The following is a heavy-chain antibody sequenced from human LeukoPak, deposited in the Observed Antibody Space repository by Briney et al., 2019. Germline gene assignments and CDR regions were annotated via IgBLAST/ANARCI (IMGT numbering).Heavy chain of an antibody. CDR1: GVSFNDYY. D-gene: IGHD4-17*01. Sequence: PSETLSLTCAVSGVSFNDYYWSWVRQTPGKGLEWIGEINLSGYTNDSPSLKSRVTLSIDTSRNQFSLNLRSVTVADTGIYYCTRMTTGHDYWGQGTLVTVSS. CDR2: INLSGYT. V-gene: IGHV4-34*01. J-gene: IGHJ4*02. CDR3: TRMTTGHDY.